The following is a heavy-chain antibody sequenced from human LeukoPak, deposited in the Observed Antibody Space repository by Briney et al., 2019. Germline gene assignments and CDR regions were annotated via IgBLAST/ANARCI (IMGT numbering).Heavy chain of an antibody. CDR2: IYYSGST. Sequence: SETLSLTCTVSGGSISSYYWSWIRQPPGKGLEWIGYIYYSGSTNYNPSLKSRVTISVDTSKNQFSLKLSSVTAADTAVYYCARYLYDSSAFDYWGQGTLVTVSS. D-gene: IGHD3-22*01. V-gene: IGHV4-59*08. CDR3: ARYLYDSSAFDY. J-gene: IGHJ4*02. CDR1: GGSISSYY.